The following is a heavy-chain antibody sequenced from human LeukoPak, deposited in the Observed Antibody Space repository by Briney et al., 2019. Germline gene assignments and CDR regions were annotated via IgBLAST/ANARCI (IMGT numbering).Heavy chain of an antibody. D-gene: IGHD3-22*01. CDR1: GFTFSTYW. CDR2: IKEDGSET. CDR3: AKDGSYDSSGFEYFQH. J-gene: IGHJ1*01. V-gene: IGHV3-7*01. Sequence: PGGSLRLSCAASGFTFSTYWMSWVRQAPGKGLEWVANIKEDGSETSYVDSVKGRFTISRDNAKNSLYLQMSGLRAEDTAVYYCAKDGSYDSSGFEYFQHWGQGTLVTVSS.